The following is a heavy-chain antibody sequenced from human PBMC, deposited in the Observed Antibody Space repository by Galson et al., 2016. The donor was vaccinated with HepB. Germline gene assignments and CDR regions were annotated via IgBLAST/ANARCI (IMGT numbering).Heavy chain of an antibody. Sequence: SLRLSCAASGFTVTRNYMRWFRQATGKGLEWVSLIYSEGTTDYADSVKGRFTISRDSSKNTLFLQMNRLRVEDTAVYYCGRDVGPWGRGALVTVSS. CDR1: GFTVTRNY. J-gene: IGHJ5*02. CDR2: IYSEGTT. V-gene: IGHV3-53*01. CDR3: GRDVGP.